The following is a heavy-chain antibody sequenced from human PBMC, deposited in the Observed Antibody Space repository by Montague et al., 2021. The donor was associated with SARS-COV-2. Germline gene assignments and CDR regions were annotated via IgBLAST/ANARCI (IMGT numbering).Heavy chain of an antibody. J-gene: IGHJ6*02. CDR3: ARVMSDSSGYYGYGMDV. CDR1: GITVSTNY. CDR2: IHGGGET. V-gene: IGHV3-66*02. Sequence: SLRLSCAASGITVSTNYMNWVRQAPGKGLEWVSVIHGGGETYYADSVKGRFTTSRDSPENTLYLQMNSLRPEDTAVYYCARVMSDSSGYYGYGMDVWGQGTTVTVSS. D-gene: IGHD3-22*01.